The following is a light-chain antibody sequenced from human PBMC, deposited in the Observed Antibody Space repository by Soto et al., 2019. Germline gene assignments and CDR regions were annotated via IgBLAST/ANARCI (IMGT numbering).Light chain of an antibody. CDR2: GAS. CDR3: QEYNSWRPIT. V-gene: IGKV3D-15*01. CDR1: RSVSDY. Sequence: EIVLTQSPATLSLSPGERATLSCRASRSVSDYLAWYQQKPGQSPRLLIYGASNRATGIPARFSGSGSGTEFTLTITGLQSEDFAVYYCQEYNSWRPITFGGGTKVDIK. J-gene: IGKJ4*01.